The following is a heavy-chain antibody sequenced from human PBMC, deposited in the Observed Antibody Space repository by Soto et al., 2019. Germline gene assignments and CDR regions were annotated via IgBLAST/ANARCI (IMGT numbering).Heavy chain of an antibody. CDR1: GFTVSSKY. D-gene: IGHD2-15*01. V-gene: IGHV3-66*01. CDR2: IQSGGTT. J-gene: IGHJ6*04. Sequence: EVQLVESGGGLVQPGGSLRLSCAASGFTVSSKYMTWVRQAPGKGLEWVSLIQSGGTTYYADSVKGRFTISRDTSENTLHLQLDRPGVDVTAVYYCARDDVFCDGGRCYVLALDAWGKWTTVTVPS. CDR3: ARDDVFCDGGRCYVLALDA.